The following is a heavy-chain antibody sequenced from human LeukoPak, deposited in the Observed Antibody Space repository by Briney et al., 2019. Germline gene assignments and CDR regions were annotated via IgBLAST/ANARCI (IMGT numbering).Heavy chain of an antibody. D-gene: IGHD1-26*01. CDR2: INHSGST. CDR1: GGSFSVYY. Sequence: PSETLSLTCAVYGGSFSVYYWSWIRQPPGKGLEWIGEINHSGSTNYNPSLKSRVTISVDTSKNQFSLKLSSVTAADTAVYYCASDSGSYYAFDIWGQGTMVTVSS. J-gene: IGHJ3*02. V-gene: IGHV4-34*01. CDR3: ASDSGSYYAFDI.